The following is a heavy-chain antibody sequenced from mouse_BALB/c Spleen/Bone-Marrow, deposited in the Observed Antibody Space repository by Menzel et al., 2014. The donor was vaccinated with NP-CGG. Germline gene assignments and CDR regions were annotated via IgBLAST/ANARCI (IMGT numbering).Heavy chain of an antibody. CDR3: ARGGFGFAY. Sequence: LQLQQPGPELVKPGASMKISCKASGYSFTGYSMNLVKQSNGKNLEWIGLINLYNGGTSYNQMFKGKATITVDKSSSTAYMELLSLTSEDSAGYYCARGGFGFAYWGQGTLVTVSA. CDR2: INLYNGGT. J-gene: IGHJ3*01. CDR1: GYSFTGYS. V-gene: IGHV1-25*01.